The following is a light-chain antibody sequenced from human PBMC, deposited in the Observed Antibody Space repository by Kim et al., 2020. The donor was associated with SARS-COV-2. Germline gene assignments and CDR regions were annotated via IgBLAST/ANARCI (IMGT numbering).Light chain of an antibody. V-gene: IGKV3-11*01. CDR2: SAS. CDR3: QQRNRWPDT. CDR1: HGIGFS. Sequence: PRERAAFHCGASHGIGFSLGWYQHKPGQAPRLLIYSASNRATGVPARFSGSGFGTDFTLTISSLEPEDFAVYYCQQRNRWPDTFGQGTKLEI. J-gene: IGKJ2*01.